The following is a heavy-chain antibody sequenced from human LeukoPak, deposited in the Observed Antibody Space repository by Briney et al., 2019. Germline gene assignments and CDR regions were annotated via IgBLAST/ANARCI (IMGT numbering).Heavy chain of an antibody. CDR1: GVSFSIFY. D-gene: IGHD1-26*01. J-gene: IGHJ4*02. V-gene: IGHV4-59*08. Sequence: SQTLSLTCTVSGVSFSIFYWTWLRQRPGKGLEWIAYVFGGGTTTSNPSLKSRVTISVDTSKNQFSLRLNSVTAADTAVYYCARLSVGGTPIDYWGQGIRVVVSS. CDR3: ARLSVGGTPIDY. CDR2: VFGGGTT.